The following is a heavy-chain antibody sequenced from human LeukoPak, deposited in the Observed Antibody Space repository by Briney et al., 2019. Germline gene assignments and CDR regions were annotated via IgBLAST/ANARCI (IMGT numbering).Heavy chain of an antibody. CDR3: ARDRWTVRYCSSTSCQTAIDY. Sequence: GGSLRLSCAASGFTFSNAWMTWVRQAPGKGLEWVSAISGSGGSTYYADSVKGRFTISRDNSKNTLYLQMNSLRAEDTAVYYCARDRWTVRYCSSTSCQTAIDYWGQGTLVTVSS. CDR2: ISGSGGST. D-gene: IGHD2-2*01. CDR1: GFTFSNAW. J-gene: IGHJ4*02. V-gene: IGHV3-23*01.